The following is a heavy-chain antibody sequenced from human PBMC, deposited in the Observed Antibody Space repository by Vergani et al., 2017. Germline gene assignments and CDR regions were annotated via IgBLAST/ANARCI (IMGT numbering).Heavy chain of an antibody. CDR1: GFTFSSYW. D-gene: IGHD6-13*01. Sequence: EVQLVESGGGLVQPGGSLRLSCAASGFTFSSYWMSWVRQAPGKGLEWVANIKQDGSEKYYVDSVKGRFTISRDNAKNSLYLQMNSLRAEDTAVYYCARGQYSSSWYGPYYYYYMDVWGKGP. CDR2: IKQDGSEK. J-gene: IGHJ6*03. CDR3: ARGQYSSSWYGPYYYYYMDV. V-gene: IGHV3-7*03.